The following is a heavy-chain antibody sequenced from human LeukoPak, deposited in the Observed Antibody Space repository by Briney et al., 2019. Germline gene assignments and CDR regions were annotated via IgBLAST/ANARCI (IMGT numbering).Heavy chain of an antibody. CDR1: GFTLRSYS. CDR3: ASVYGYCSGGSCNDDAFDI. Sequence: GGSLRLSCAASGFTLRSYSMNWVRQPPGKGLEGVSSISCSSSYIYYADSVKGRFTISRDNSKNTLYLQMNSLRAEDTAVYYGASVYGYCSGGSCNDDAFDIWGQGTMVTVSS. D-gene: IGHD2-15*01. J-gene: IGHJ3*02. CDR2: ISCSSSYI. V-gene: IGHV3-21*01.